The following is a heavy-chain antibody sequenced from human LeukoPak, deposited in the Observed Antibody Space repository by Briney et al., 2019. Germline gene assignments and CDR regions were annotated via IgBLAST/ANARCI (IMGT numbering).Heavy chain of an antibody. D-gene: IGHD3-22*01. CDR2: INPNSGGT. CDR3: ARYYYDSSAPDAFDI. V-gene: IGHV1-2*02. CDR1: GYTFTGYY. Sequence: ASVKVFCKASGYTFTGYYMHWVRQAPGQGLEWMGWINPNSGGTNYAQKFQGRVTMTRDTSISTAYMELSRLRSDDTAVYYCARYYYDSSAPDAFDIWGQGTMVTVSS. J-gene: IGHJ3*02.